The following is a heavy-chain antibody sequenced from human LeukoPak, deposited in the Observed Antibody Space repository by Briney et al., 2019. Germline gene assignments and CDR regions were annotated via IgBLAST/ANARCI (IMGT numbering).Heavy chain of an antibody. CDR3: AKDTSGDRSYFDY. CDR2: ISWNSGSI. J-gene: IGHJ4*02. D-gene: IGHD1-26*01. V-gene: IGHV3-9*01. CDR1: GFTFDDYA. Sequence: PGGSLRLSCAASGFTFDDYAMHWVRQAPGKGLEWVSGISWNSGSIGYADSVKGRFTISRDNAKNSLYLQMNSLRAEDTALYYCAKDTSGDRSYFDYWGQGTLVTVSS.